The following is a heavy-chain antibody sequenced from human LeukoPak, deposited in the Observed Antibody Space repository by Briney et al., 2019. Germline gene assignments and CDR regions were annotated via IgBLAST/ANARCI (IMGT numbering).Heavy chain of an antibody. Sequence: GGSLRLSCSASGFTFSNFAMHWVRQAPGKGLEWVAVTSSDGSNKYYVDSVKGRFTISRDNSKNTLYLQMNSLRAEDTAVYYCARDYYDSSGYYYDPLYAFDIWGQGTMVTVSS. CDR1: GFTFSNFA. D-gene: IGHD3-22*01. CDR2: TSSDGSNK. CDR3: ARDYYDSSGYYYDPLYAFDI. J-gene: IGHJ3*02. V-gene: IGHV3-30-3*01.